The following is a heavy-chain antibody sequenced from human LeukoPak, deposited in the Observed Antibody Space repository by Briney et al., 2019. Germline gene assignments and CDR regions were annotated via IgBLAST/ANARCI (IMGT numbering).Heavy chain of an antibody. V-gene: IGHV1-18*01. D-gene: IGHD6-6*01. CDR1: GYTFTNYV. CDR2: ISAYNGNT. J-gene: IGHJ6*02. Sequence: ASVKVSCEASGYTFTNYVITWVRQAPGQGLEWMGWISAYNGNTNYAQKLQGRVTMTTDTSASTAYMELRSLRSDDTAVYYCARASGRPYYYYGMDVWGQGTTVTVSS. CDR3: ARASGRPYYYYGMDV.